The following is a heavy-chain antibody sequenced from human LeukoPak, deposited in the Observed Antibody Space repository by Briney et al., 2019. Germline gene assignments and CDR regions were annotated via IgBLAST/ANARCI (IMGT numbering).Heavy chain of an antibody. CDR3: ARDLRVYSSGWYGGY. D-gene: IGHD6-19*01. Sequence: GASVKVSCKASGYTFTSYGISWVRQAPGQGLEWMGWISAYNGNTNYAQKLQGRVTMTTDTSTGTAYMELRSLRSDDTAVYYCARDLRVYSSGWYGGYWGQGTLVHVSS. CDR2: ISAYNGNT. J-gene: IGHJ4*02. V-gene: IGHV1-18*01. CDR1: GYTFTSYG.